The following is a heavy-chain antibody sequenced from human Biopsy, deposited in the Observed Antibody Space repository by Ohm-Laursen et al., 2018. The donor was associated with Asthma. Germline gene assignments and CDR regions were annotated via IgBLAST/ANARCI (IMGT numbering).Heavy chain of an antibody. J-gene: IGHJ4*02. D-gene: IGHD2-15*01. Sequence: TLSLTCSVSGVSIRSYYWTWIRHPPAKGLEWIGNIHYSGSTYSNPSLKSRVTISVDTSKKQISLRLSSVIAADTAVYYCAGFCSGGNCPDHWGQGTLVTVSS. CDR1: GVSIRSYY. CDR3: AGFCSGGNCPDH. CDR2: IHYSGST. V-gene: IGHV4-59*01.